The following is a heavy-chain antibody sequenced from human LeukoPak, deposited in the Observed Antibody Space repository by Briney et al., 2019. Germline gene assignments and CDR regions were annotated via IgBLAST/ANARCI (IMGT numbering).Heavy chain of an antibody. CDR3: AKDRIYSSSWYGGDY. Sequence: GGSLRLSCAASGFTFSSYGMHWVRQAPGKGLEWVAVISYDGSNKYYADSVKGRFTISRDNSKNTLYLQMNSLRAEDTAVYYCAKDRIYSSSWYGGDYWGQGTLVTVSS. D-gene: IGHD6-13*01. J-gene: IGHJ4*02. V-gene: IGHV3-30*18. CDR2: ISYDGSNK. CDR1: GFTFSSYG.